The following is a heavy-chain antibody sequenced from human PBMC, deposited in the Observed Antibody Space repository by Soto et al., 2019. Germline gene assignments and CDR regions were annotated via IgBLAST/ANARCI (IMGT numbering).Heavy chain of an antibody. V-gene: IGHV3-33*01. D-gene: IGHD6-6*01. CDR1: GFTFSSYG. Sequence: VQLVESGGGVVQPGRSLRLSCAASGFTFSSYGMHWVRQAPGKGLEWVAVIWYDGSNKYYADSVKGRFTISRDNSKNTLYLQMNSLRAEDTAVYYCARASRTSLYYYYYYMDVWGKGTTVTVSS. CDR3: ARASRTSLYYYYYYMDV. J-gene: IGHJ6*03. CDR2: IWYDGSNK.